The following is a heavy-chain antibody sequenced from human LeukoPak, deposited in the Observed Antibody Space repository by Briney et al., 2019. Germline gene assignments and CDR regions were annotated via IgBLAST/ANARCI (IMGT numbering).Heavy chain of an antibody. CDR3: ARGRYCSSTSCFHDAFDI. V-gene: IGHV3-21*01. CDR1: GFTFSTYS. CDR2: ISSSSSYI. D-gene: IGHD2-2*01. Sequence: GGSLRLSCAASGFTFSTYSMNWVRQAPGKGLEWVSSISSSSSYIYYADSVKGRFTISRDNAKNSLYLQMNSLRAEDTAVYYCARGRYCSSTSCFHDAFDIWGQGTMVTVSS. J-gene: IGHJ3*02.